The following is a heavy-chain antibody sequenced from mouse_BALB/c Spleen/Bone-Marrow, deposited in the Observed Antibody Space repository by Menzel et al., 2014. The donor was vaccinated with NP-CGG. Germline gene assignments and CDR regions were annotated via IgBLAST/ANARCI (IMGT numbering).Heavy chain of an antibody. CDR2: MSYSGST. CDR1: GDSITSGY. J-gene: IGHJ2*01. Sequence: VQLQQSGPSLVKPSQTLSLTCSVTGDSITSGYWNWIRKFPGNKLEYMGYMSYSGSTYYNPSLKSRISITRDTSKNQYYRQLNYVTTEDAAKYYCGRSRDYYGNSLDYWGQGTPLTVSS. V-gene: IGHV3-8*02. D-gene: IGHD2-1*01. CDR3: GRSRDYYGNSLDY.